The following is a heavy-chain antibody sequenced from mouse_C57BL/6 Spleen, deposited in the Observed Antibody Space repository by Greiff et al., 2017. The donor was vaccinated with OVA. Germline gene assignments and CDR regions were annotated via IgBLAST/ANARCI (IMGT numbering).Heavy chain of an antibody. J-gene: IGHJ4*01. Sequence: VKLQESGAELARPGASVKMSCKASGYTFTSYTMHWVKQRPGQGLEWIGYINPSSGYTKYNQKFKDKATLTADKSSSTAYMQLSSLTSEDSAVYYCAREDNYYAMDYWGQGTSVTVSS. CDR2: INPSSGYT. D-gene: IGHD1-3*01. CDR1: GYTFTSYT. V-gene: IGHV1-4*01. CDR3: AREDNYYAMDY.